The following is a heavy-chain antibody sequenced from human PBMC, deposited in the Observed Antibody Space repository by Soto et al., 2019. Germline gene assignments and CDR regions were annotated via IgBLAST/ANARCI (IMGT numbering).Heavy chain of an antibody. Sequence: GGSLRLSCAASGFTFSSYSMNWFRQAPGKGLERVSSISSSSSYIYYADSVKGRFTISRDNAKNSLYLQMNSLRAEDTAVYYCARDLVAEAAAGTVYYYGMDVWGQGTRVTVSS. D-gene: IGHD6-13*01. V-gene: IGHV3-21*01. CDR3: ARDLVAEAAAGTVYYYGMDV. J-gene: IGHJ6*02. CDR1: GFTFSSYS. CDR2: ISSSSSYI.